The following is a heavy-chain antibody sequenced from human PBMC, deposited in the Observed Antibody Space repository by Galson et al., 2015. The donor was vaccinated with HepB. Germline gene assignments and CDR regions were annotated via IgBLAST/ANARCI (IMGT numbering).Heavy chain of an antibody. Sequence: SVKVSCKASGYTFTSYGISWVRQAPGQGLEWMGWISAYNGNTNYAQKLQGRVTMTTDTSTSTAYMELRSLRSDDTAVYYCARTLLPSYCSGGSRYRRQYFQHWGQGTLVTVSS. CDR2: ISAYNGNT. CDR1: GYTFTSYG. V-gene: IGHV1-18*04. CDR3: ARTLLPSYCSGGSRYRRQYFQH. D-gene: IGHD2-15*01. J-gene: IGHJ1*01.